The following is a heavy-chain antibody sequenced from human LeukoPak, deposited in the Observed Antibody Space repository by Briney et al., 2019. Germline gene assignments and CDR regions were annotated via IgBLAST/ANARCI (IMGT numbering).Heavy chain of an antibody. Sequence: GESLKISCKGSAYSFTSYWVGCLRQMPGKGLEWMGIIYPCDSGTRYSPSFQGQVTISADKSISTAYLQWRSLKASDTATYYCARHHDCSVSYYLDYWGQGTLVTVSS. CDR3: ARHHDCSVSYYLDY. D-gene: IGHD3-10*02. CDR1: AYSFTSYW. V-gene: IGHV5-51*01. CDR2: IYPCDSGT. J-gene: IGHJ4*02.